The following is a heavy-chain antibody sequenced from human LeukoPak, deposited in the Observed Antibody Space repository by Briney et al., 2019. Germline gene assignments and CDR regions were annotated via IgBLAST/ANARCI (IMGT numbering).Heavy chain of an antibody. CDR1: GGSFSGYY. CDR3: ARDFGVVTGDAFDI. J-gene: IGHJ3*02. D-gene: IGHD3-3*01. Sequence: SETLSLTCAVYGGSFSGYYWSWIRQPPGKGLERIGEINHSGSTNYNPSLKSRVTISVDTSKNQFSLKLSSVTAADTAVYYCARDFGVVTGDAFDIWGQGTMVTVSS. V-gene: IGHV4-34*01. CDR2: INHSGST.